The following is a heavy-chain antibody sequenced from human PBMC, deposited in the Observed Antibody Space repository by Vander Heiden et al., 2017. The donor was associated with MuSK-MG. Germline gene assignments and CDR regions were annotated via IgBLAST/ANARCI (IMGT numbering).Heavy chain of an antibody. CDR2: INPNSGGT. D-gene: IGHD5-12*01. CDR3: ARDDIVEYYYYYYGMDV. Sequence: QVQLVQSGAEVKKPGASVKVSCKASGYPFTGYYMHWVRQAPGQGLEWMGWINPNSGGTNYAQKFQGRVTMTRDTSISTAYMELSRLRSDDTAVYYCARDDIVEYYYYYYGMDVWGQGTTVTVSS. V-gene: IGHV1-2*02. CDR1: GYPFTGYY. J-gene: IGHJ6*02.